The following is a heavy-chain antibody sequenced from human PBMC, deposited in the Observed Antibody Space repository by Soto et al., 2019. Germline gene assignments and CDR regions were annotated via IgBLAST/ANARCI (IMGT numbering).Heavy chain of an antibody. Sequence: LSLTCTVSGGSIRSYYWTWIRQPPGKGLEWLGYVFYSGSTFYNPSLKSRVTISIHTSKSQFSLQLTSVTAADTAVYYCARGAADTAMVDSWGQGTLVTVSS. V-gene: IGHV4-59*01. CDR2: VFYSGST. CDR3: ARGAADTAMVDS. D-gene: IGHD5-18*01. J-gene: IGHJ4*02. CDR1: GGSIRSYY.